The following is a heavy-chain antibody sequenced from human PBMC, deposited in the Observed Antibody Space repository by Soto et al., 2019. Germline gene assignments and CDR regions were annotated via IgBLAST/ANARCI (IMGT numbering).Heavy chain of an antibody. J-gene: IGHJ4*02. CDR1: GYTFTGHY. V-gene: IGHV1-2*02. Sequence: ASVKVSCKASGYTFTGHYLHWVRQAPGQGLEWMGWINPDTGGTNYVQKFQGRVTMTRDTSINTAYMDLSRLRSADTAVYYCARAVSTLLYYFDFWGQGTPVTVSS. CDR3: ARAVSTLLYYFDF. D-gene: IGHD4-17*01. CDR2: INPDTGGT.